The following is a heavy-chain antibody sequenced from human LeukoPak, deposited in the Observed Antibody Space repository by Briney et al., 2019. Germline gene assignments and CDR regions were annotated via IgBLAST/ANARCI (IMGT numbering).Heavy chain of an antibody. D-gene: IGHD2-2*01. CDR2: ISAYNGNT. CDR3: ARKVVPAAIRGSYYYMDV. J-gene: IGHJ6*03. Sequence: ASVKVSCKASGYTFTSYGISWVRQAPGQGLEWMGWISAYNGNTNYAQKLQGRVTMTTDTSTSTAYMELRSLRSEDTAVYYCARKVVPAAIRGSYYYMDVWGKGTTVTVSS. CDR1: GYTFTSYG. V-gene: IGHV1-18*01.